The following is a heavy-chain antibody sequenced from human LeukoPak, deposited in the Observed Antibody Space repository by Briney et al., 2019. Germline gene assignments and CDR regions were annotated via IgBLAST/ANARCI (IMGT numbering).Heavy chain of an antibody. CDR3: AKDGDSSGYRFDY. CDR1: GFTFSSYA. Sequence: PGGSLRLSCAASGFTFSSYAMHWVRQAPGKGLEWVSGISWNSGSIGYADSVKGRFTISRDNAKNSLYLQMNSLRAEDTALYYCAKDGDSSGYRFDYWGQGTLVTVSS. V-gene: IGHV3-9*01. D-gene: IGHD3-22*01. J-gene: IGHJ4*02. CDR2: ISWNSGSI.